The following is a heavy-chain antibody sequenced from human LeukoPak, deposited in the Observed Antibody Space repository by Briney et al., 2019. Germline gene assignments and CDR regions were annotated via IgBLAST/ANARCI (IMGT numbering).Heavy chain of an antibody. CDR1: GFTFRTYGMT. CDR2: IDWDGDK. J-gene: IGHJ4*02. CDR3: ARTTYYSESGGYTPGYFDY. Sequence: LRLSCEASGFTFRTYGMTWVRQPPGKALEWLARIDWDGDKYYSTSLKTNLTISKDTSKNQVVLIMTNVDPVDTATYYCARTTYYSESGGYTPGYFDYWGQGARVTVSS. D-gene: IGHD3-22*01. V-gene: IGHV2-70*11.